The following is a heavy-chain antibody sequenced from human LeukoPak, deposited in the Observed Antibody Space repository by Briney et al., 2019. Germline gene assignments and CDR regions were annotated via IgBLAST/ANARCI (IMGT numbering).Heavy chain of an antibody. D-gene: IGHD3-10*02. CDR1: GHTLTELS. V-gene: IGHV1-24*01. CDR2: FDPEDGET. Sequence: ASVKVSCKVSGHTLTELSMHWVRQAPGKGLEWMRGFDPEDGETIYAQKFQGRVTMTEDTSTDTAYMELSSLRSEDTAVYYCATRRRTRFGDAFDIWGQGTMVTVSS. J-gene: IGHJ3*02. CDR3: ATRRRTRFGDAFDI.